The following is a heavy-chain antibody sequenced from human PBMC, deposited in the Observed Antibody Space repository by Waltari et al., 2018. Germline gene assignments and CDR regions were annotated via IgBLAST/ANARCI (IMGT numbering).Heavy chain of an antibody. V-gene: IGHV3-30*02. CDR3: AKGSGSYEGFDP. D-gene: IGHD1-26*01. CDR1: GLPFRRFG. CDR2: IRYDGSNK. Sequence: QLVESGGGVVQPGGSLRLSCEASGLPFRRFGMPWCRQAPGKGLEWVTFIRYDGSNKYYADSVKGRFIISRDNSKNTVYLQMNSLRPEDAAVYYCAKGSGSYEGFDPWGQGTLVTVSS. J-gene: IGHJ5*02.